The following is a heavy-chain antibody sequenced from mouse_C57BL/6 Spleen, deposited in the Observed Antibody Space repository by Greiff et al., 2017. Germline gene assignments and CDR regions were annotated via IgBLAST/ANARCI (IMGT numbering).Heavy chain of an antibody. J-gene: IGHJ2*01. CDR1: GFTFSDYY. Sequence: EVKLMESGGGLVQPGGSLKLSCAASGFTFSDYYMYWVRQTPEKRLEWVAYISNGGGSTYYPDTVKGRFTISRDNAKNTLYLQMSRLKSEDTAMYYCARHLDYFDYWGQGTTRAVSS. V-gene: IGHV5-12*01. CDR2: ISNGGGST. CDR3: ARHLDYFDY.